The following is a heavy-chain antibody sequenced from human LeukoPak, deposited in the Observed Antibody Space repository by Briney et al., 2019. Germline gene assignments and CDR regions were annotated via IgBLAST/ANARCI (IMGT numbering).Heavy chain of an antibody. D-gene: IGHD6-19*01. V-gene: IGHV1-18*01. CDR2: ISAYNGNT. CDR1: GGTFSDYD. Sequence: ASVKVSCKTSGGTFSDYDVSWVRQAPGQGLEWMGWISAYNGNTNYAQKLQGRVTMTTDTSTSTAYMELRSLRSDDTAVYYCAREGSSSGWYGGIVDYWGQGTLVTVSS. J-gene: IGHJ4*02. CDR3: AREGSSSGWYGGIVDY.